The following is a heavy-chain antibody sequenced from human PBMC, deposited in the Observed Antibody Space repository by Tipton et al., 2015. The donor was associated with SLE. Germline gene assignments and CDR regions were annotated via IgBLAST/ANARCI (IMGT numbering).Heavy chain of an antibody. CDR3: TKDGEMATNDAFDI. CDR2: IYYSGST. CDR1: GGSLRTSSNYY. Sequence: PGLVKPSETLSLTCSVAGGSLRTSSNYYWSWIRQPPGKGLEWIGYIYYSGSTNYNPSLKSRVTISVDTSKNQLSLKLRSVTAADTAVYYCTKDGEMATNDAFDIWGRGTMVTVSS. V-gene: IGHV4-61*01. D-gene: IGHD5-24*01. J-gene: IGHJ3*02.